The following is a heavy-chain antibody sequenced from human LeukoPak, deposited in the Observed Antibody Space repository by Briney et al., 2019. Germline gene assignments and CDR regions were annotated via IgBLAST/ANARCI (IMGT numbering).Heavy chain of an antibody. D-gene: IGHD6-19*01. CDR2: IYSDSRT. J-gene: IGHJ6*02. CDR1: GFTVSTNF. CDR3: ARELVAGGGRRGMDV. V-gene: IGHV3-66*01. Sequence: GGSLRLSCAASGFTVSTNFMSWVRQAPGKGLEWVSVIYSDSRTSYADSVRGRFIVSRDNSKNMLHLQMSSLRAEDTAVYYCARELVAGGGRRGMDVWGQGTTVTVSS.